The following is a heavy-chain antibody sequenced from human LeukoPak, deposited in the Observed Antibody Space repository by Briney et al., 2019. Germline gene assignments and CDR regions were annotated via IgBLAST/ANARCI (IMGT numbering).Heavy chain of an antibody. CDR3: ASLYNWKDYFDY. J-gene: IGHJ4*02. CDR2: IGGSNGIT. CDR1: RFTFNSYA. Sequence: PGGSLRLSCAASRFTFNSYAMSWVRQAPGKGLEWVSVIGGSNGITFYVGSVKGRFTISRDNSKDTLYLQMNSLRAEDTAVYYCASLYNWKDYFDYWGQGTLVTVSS. V-gene: IGHV3-23*01. D-gene: IGHD1-20*01.